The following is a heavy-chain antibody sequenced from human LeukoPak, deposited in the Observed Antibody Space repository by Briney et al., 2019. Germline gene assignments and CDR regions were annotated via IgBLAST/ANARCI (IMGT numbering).Heavy chain of an antibody. CDR1: GFTFSSYG. D-gene: IGHD3-10*01. Sequence: PGRSLRLSCAASGFTFSSYGMHWVRQAPGKGLEWIGEINHSGSTNYNPSLKSRVTISVDTSKNQFSLKLSSVTAADTAVYYCARGRRVKTYYYGSGRDPHAFDIWGQGTMVTVSS. J-gene: IGHJ3*02. CDR3: ARGRRVKTYYYGSGRDPHAFDI. V-gene: IGHV4-34*01. CDR2: INHSGST.